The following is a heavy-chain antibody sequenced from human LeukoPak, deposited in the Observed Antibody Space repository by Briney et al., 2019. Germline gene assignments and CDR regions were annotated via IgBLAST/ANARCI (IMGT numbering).Heavy chain of an antibody. Sequence: PSETLSLTCIVSGGSISSYYWSWIRQPPGKGLEWIGYIYNSGSTNYNPSLESRITISVDTSKNQFSLKLSSVTVADTAVYYCARGLGDYVEDWYFDLWGRGTLVTVSS. CDR1: GGSISSYY. CDR3: ARGLGDYVEDWYFDL. J-gene: IGHJ2*01. CDR2: IYNSGST. D-gene: IGHD4-17*01. V-gene: IGHV4-59*01.